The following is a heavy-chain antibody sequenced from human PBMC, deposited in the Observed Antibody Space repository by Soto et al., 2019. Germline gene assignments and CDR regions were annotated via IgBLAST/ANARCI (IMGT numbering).Heavy chain of an antibody. D-gene: IGHD3-10*01. CDR2: VNPNTGNT. CDR1: GYTFRSYD. CDR3: ARAYGAGSFDF. Sequence: QVQLVQSGAEVKKPGASVKVSCTGSGYTFRSYDIHWVRQATGQGLEWMGWVNPNTGNTGYAQKLQGRVTMTRDMSKSSAYMAVTSLTSEDTAIYYCARAYGAGSFDFWGQGTLVSVSS. V-gene: IGHV1-8*01. J-gene: IGHJ5*01.